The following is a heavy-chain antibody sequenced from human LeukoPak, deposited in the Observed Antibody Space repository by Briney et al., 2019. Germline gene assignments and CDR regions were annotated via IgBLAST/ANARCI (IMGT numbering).Heavy chain of an antibody. CDR3: ASAGYYGSGSYDP. CDR1: GFTVSSNY. Sequence: GGSLRLSCAASGFTVSSNYMSWVRQAPGKGLEWVSVIYSGGSTYYADSVKGRFTISRDNAKNSLYLQMNSLRAEDTAVYYCASAGYYGSGSYDPWGQGTLVTVSS. CDR2: IYSGGST. D-gene: IGHD3-10*01. J-gene: IGHJ5*02. V-gene: IGHV3-53*01.